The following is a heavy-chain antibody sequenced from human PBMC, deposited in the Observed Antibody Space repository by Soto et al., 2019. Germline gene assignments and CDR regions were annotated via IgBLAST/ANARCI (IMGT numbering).Heavy chain of an antibody. CDR3: ARQEGDYSSPYYFYGMDV. J-gene: IGHJ6*02. D-gene: IGHD4-4*01. CDR1: GYSFPNFW. CDR2: IYPGDSDT. V-gene: IGHV5-51*01. Sequence: EVQLVQSGAEVKKPGESLKISCKGSGYSFPNFWIAWVRQMPGKGLEWMGIIYPGDSDTRYSPSFLGQVTISADKSISTAYLQWSSLKASDTAMYYCARQEGDYSSPYYFYGMDVWGRGTTVTVSS.